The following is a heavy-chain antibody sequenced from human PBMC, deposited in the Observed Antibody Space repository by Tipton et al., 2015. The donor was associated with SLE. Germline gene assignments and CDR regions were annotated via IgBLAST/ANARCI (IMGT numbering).Heavy chain of an antibody. Sequence: LRLSCAVYGGSFSGYYWSWIRQPPGKGLEWIGEINHSGSTNYNPSLKSRVTISVDKSKNQFSLKLSSVTAADTAVYYCARGYKGSAGTFDYWGQGTLVTVSS. J-gene: IGHJ4*02. D-gene: IGHD6-13*01. CDR2: INHSGST. V-gene: IGHV4-34*01. CDR3: ARGYKGSAGTFDY. CDR1: GGSFSGYY.